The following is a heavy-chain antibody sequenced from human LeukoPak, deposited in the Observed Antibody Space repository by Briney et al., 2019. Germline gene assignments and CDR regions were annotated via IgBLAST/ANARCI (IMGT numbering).Heavy chain of an antibody. Sequence: GGSLRLSCAASGFTFSTYWMSWVRQAPGKGLEWVANIKQDGSEKYYVDSVKGRFTISRDNSKYSLYLQMNSLRAEDTAVYYCARDRKAYYGMDVWGQGTTVTVS. CDR1: GFTFSTYW. CDR3: ARDRKAYYGMDV. D-gene: IGHD1-14*01. J-gene: IGHJ6*02. CDR2: IKQDGSEK. V-gene: IGHV3-7*05.